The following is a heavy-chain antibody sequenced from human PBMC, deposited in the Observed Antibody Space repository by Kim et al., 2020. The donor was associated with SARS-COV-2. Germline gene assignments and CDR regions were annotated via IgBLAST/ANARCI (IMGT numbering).Heavy chain of an antibody. J-gene: IGHJ5*02. Sequence: GESLKISCKGSGYSFTSYWISWVRQMPGKGLEWMGRIDPSDSYTNYSPSFQGHVTISADKSISTAYLQWSSLKASDTAMYYCARRARYYYGSGTYNWFDPWGQGTLVTVSS. CDR1: GYSFTSYW. CDR3: ARRARYYYGSGTYNWFDP. CDR2: IDPSDSYT. D-gene: IGHD3-10*01. V-gene: IGHV5-10-1*01.